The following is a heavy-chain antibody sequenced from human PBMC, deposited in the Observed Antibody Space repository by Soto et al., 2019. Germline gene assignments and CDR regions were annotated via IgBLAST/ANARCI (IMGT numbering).Heavy chain of an antibody. V-gene: IGHV5-51*01. CDR3: ARSSGSYHGSLDV. CDR2: IFPGDSDI. D-gene: IGHD3-22*01. CDR1: GYSFTSYW. J-gene: IGHJ6*02. Sequence: PGESLKISCKGSGYSFTSYWIGWVRQMPGKGLEWMGTIFPGDSDIRYSPPFQGQVTISVDKSISTAYLQWISLKASATATYFCARSSGSYHGSLDVWGQGTTVTVSS.